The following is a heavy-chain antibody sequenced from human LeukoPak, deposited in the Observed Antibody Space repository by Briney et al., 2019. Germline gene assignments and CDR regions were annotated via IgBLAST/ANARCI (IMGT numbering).Heavy chain of an antibody. V-gene: IGHV4-34*01. J-gene: IGHJ4*02. Sequence: SETMSLTCAVYGGTFSGYYWSWIHQPPGKGLEWIGEINHSGSTNYNPSLKSRVTISVDTSKNQFSLKLSSVTAADTAVYYCARWETTGNFDYWGQGTLVTVSS. D-gene: IGHD4-17*01. CDR3: ARWETTGNFDY. CDR2: INHSGST. CDR1: GGTFSGYY.